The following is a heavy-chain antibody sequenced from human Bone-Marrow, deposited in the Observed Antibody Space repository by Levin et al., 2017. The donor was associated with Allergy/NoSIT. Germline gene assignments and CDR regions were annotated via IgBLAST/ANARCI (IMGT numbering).Heavy chain of an antibody. CDR3: AKEEDSSFTQ. CDR2: ISDVGRT. V-gene: IGHV3-23*01. CDR1: GFTFSRYA. D-gene: IGHD6-13*01. Sequence: QPGGSLRLSCGASGFTFSRYAMRWVRQAPGMGLEWVSGISDVGRTYYADSVKGRFITSRDNSKNTLYLQLNSLRVDDTAVYYCAKEEDSSFTQWGQGTLVTVSS. J-gene: IGHJ4*02.